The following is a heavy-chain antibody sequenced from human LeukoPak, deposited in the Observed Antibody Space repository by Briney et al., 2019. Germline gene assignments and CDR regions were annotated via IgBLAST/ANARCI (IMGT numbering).Heavy chain of an antibody. D-gene: IGHD4-17*01. CDR3: ARFRTVTTPFDP. J-gene: IGHJ5*02. CDR1: GYRFTTYW. Sequence: GESLKISCKGSGYRFTTYWIGWVRQMPGKGLEWMGIIYPGDSDTRYSPSFQGQVTISADNSINTAYLQWSGLKASDTAIYYCARFRTVTTPFDPWGQGTLVTVSS. CDR2: IYPGDSDT. V-gene: IGHV5-51*01.